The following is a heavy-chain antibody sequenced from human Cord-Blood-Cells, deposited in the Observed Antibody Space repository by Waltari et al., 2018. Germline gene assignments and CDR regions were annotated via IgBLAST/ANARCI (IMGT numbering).Heavy chain of an antibody. D-gene: IGHD6-19*01. J-gene: IGHJ4*02. CDR1: GYSISSGYY. CDR3: ARDSGWFDY. V-gene: IGHV4-38-2*02. CDR2: IYHGGST. Sequence: QVQLQESGPGLVKSSETLSLTCAVSGYSISSGYYCGWILQPPGKVLEWIGSIYHGGSTYYNPSLKSRVTISVDTSKNQFSLKLSSVTAADTAVYYCARDSGWFDYWGQGTLVTVSS.